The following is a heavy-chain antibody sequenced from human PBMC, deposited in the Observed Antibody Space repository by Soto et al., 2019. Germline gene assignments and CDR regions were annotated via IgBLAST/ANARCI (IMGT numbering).Heavy chain of an antibody. V-gene: IGHV4-4*07. CDR2: IYLSGNT. J-gene: IGHJ4*02. D-gene: IGHD6-19*01. CDR1: GGSISSHY. Sequence: QVQLQESGPGLVKPSETLSLTCTVSGGSISSHYRSWIRQPAGKGLEWIGRIYLSGNTKINPSLKIRVPRSVDASKSQFSLNLKSVTAADTAVYYCAKELKTYNSGWYFALSGGQGTLVTVSS. CDR3: AKELKTYNSGWYFALS.